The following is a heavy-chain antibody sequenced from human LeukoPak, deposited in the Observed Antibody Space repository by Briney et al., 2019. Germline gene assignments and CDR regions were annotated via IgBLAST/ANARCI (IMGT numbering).Heavy chain of an antibody. J-gene: IGHJ4*02. CDR3: ASSTYCGGDCSGDY. V-gene: IGHV4-4*07. CDR2: IYTSVST. Sequence: SETLSLTCTVSGGSISSYYWSWIRQPAGKGLEWIGRIYTSVSTNYNPSLKSRVTISVDTSKNQFSLKLSSVTAADTAVYYCASSTYCGGDCSGDYWGQGTLVTVSS. D-gene: IGHD2-21*02. CDR1: GGSISSYY.